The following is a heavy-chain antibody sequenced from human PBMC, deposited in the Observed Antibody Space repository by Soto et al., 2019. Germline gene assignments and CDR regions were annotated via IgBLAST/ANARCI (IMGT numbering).Heavy chain of an antibody. CDR3: ARDLGSSASVSYPDF. Sequence: PGGSLRLSCAASGFTFSSYAMSWVRQAPGKGLEWVSAISGSATNTLYADSVQGRFTISRDNSKNTVYLQMNSLREEDTAVYFCARDLGSSASVSYPDFWGQGTLVTVSS. J-gene: IGHJ4*02. D-gene: IGHD3-10*01. CDR1: GFTFSSYA. CDR2: ISGSATNT. V-gene: IGHV3-23*01.